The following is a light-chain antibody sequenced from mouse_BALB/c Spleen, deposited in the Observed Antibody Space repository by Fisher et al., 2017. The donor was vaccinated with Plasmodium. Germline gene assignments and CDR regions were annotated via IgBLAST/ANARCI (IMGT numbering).Light chain of an antibody. Sequence: DIVITQSPATLSVTPGDRVSLSCRASQTISNYLHWYQQKSHESPRLLINYTSQSISGIPSRFSGIGSGTDFTLSINSVETEDFGMYFCQHSDSWPLTFGAGTKLELK. CDR3: QHSDSWPLT. V-gene: IGKV5-45*01. CDR1: QTISNY. CDR2: YTS. J-gene: IGKJ5*01.